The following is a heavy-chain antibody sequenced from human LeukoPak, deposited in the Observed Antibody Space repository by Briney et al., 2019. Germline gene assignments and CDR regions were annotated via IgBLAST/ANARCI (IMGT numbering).Heavy chain of an antibody. V-gene: IGHV4-59*01. Sequence: SETLSLTCTVSGGSISSYYWSWIRQPPGKGLEWTGYIYYSGSTNYNPSLKSRVTISVDTSKNQFSLKLSSVTAADTAVYYCARGYSSSSLGWFDPWGQGTLVTVSS. CDR1: GGSISSYY. D-gene: IGHD6-6*01. CDR2: IYYSGST. CDR3: ARGYSSSSLGWFDP. J-gene: IGHJ5*02.